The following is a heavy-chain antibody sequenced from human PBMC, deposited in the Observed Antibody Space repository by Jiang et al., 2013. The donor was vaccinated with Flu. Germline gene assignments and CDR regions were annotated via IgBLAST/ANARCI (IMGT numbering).Heavy chain of an antibody. J-gene: IGHJ4*02. CDR2: ITPIFARA. CDR1: GGTFSSYS. V-gene: IGHV1-69*06. Sequence: VQLVESGAEVKKPGSSVKVSCRASGGTFSSYSISWVRQDPGQGLEWMGGITPIFARANYAQKFQGRVTITAVKSTTTVYLELSSLRSEDTAVYYCARGSSDCTSANCPFDYWAREPWSPSPQ. CDR3: ARGSSDCTSANCPFDY. D-gene: IGHD2-2*01.